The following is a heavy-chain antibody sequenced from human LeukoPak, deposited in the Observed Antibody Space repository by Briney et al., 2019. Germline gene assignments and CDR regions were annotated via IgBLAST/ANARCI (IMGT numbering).Heavy chain of an antibody. CDR3: AREAAAGMTFFDY. CDR1: GGSFSGYY. Sequence: PSETLSLTCAVYGGSFSGYYWSWIRQHPGKGLEWIGYIYYSGSTYYNPSLKSRVTISVDTSKNQLSLKLSSVTAADTAVYYCAREAAAGMTFFDYWGQGTLVTVSS. D-gene: IGHD6-13*01. J-gene: IGHJ4*02. V-gene: IGHV4-31*11. CDR2: IYYSGST.